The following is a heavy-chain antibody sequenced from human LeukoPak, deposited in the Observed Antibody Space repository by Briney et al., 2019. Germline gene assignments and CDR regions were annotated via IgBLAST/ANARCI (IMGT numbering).Heavy chain of an antibody. CDR2: IYYSGST. V-gene: IGHV4-39*01. CDR3: AGVALEAFDI. D-gene: IGHD1-1*01. CDR1: GGSISSTSYY. J-gene: IGHJ3*02. Sequence: SETLSLTCTVSGGSISSTSYYWGWVRQPPGKGLEWIGSIYYSGSTYYNPSLKSRVTISVDTSKNQFSLKLNSVTAADTAVYYCAGVALEAFDIWGQGTMVTVSS.